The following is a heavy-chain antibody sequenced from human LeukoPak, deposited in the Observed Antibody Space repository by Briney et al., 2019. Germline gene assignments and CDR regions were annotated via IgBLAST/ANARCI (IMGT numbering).Heavy chain of an antibody. CDR2: ISSSGSTI. V-gene: IGHV3-11*01. D-gene: IGHD2-2*02. J-gene: IGHJ6*02. CDR3: AKLMEGAIYYYYGMDV. Sequence: LSLTCAVYGGSFSGHYWSYIRQPPGKGLEWVSYISSSGSTIYYADSVKGRFTISRDNAKNSLYLQMNSLRAEDTAVYYCAKLMEGAIYYYYGMDVWGQGTTVTVSS. CDR1: GGSFSGHY.